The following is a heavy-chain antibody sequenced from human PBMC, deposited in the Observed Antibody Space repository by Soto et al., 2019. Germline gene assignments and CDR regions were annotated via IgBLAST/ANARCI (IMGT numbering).Heavy chain of an antibody. D-gene: IGHD4-17*01. CDR1: GFTFSSYA. CDR2: ISSSGGST. Sequence: GGSLRLSCAASGFTFSSYAMSWVRQAPGKGLEWVSAISSSGGSTYYADSVKGRFTISRDNSKNTLYLQMNSLRAEDTAVYYCAKVNNDYGDYLGWIDPSGQGTLVTVSS. V-gene: IGHV3-23*01. CDR3: AKVNNDYGDYLGWIDP. J-gene: IGHJ5*02.